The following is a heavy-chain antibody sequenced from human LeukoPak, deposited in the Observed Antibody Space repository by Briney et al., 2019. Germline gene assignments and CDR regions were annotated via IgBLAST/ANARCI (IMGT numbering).Heavy chain of an antibody. V-gene: IGHV4-31*03. Sequence: SETLSLTCTVSGGSISSGGYYWSWIRQHPGKGLEWIGYIYYSGSTYYNPSLKSRVTISVDTSKNQLSLKLSSVTAADTAVYYCARGARIAAVFTEYYFDYWGQGTLVTVSS. CDR3: ARGARIAAVFTEYYFDY. CDR2: IYYSGST. D-gene: IGHD6-13*01. CDR1: GGSISSGGYY. J-gene: IGHJ4*02.